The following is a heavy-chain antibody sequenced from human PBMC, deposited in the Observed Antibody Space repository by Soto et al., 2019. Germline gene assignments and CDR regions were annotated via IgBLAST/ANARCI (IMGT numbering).Heavy chain of an antibody. Sequence: EVQLVESGGGLVKPGGSLRLSCAASGITFSSYRMNWVRQAPGKGLEWVSSISSSSSYIYYADSVKGRFTSSRDNAKNSRYLQMNSRRAEDTAVCYCARVIERGGDYRLYWGQGSLVTVSS. CDR2: ISSSSSYI. CDR1: GITFSSYR. J-gene: IGHJ4*02. CDR3: ARVIERGGDYRLY. V-gene: IGHV3-21*06. D-gene: IGHD4-17*01.